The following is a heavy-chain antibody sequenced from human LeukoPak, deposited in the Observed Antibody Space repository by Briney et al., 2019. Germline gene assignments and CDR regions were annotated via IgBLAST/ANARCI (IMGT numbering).Heavy chain of an antibody. CDR1: GFTFSNAW. Sequence: GGSLRLSCAASGFTFSNAWMSWVRQAPGKGLEWVGRIKSKTDGGTTDYAAPVKGRFTISRDDSKNTLYLQMNSLKTEDTAVYYCTTGPAAWDYYYYYMDVWGKGTTVTVSS. V-gene: IGHV3-15*01. CDR3: TTGPAAWDYYYYYMDV. CDR2: IKSKTDGGTT. J-gene: IGHJ6*03. D-gene: IGHD6-13*01.